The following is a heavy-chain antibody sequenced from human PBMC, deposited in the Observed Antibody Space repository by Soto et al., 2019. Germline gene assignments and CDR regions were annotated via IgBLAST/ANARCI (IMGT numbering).Heavy chain of an antibody. V-gene: IGHV5-51*01. CDR1: GFSFTSYW. D-gene: IGHD3-3*01. CDR2: IYPGDSDT. J-gene: IGHJ6*02. Sequence: GESLKISCKGSGFSFTSYWIGWVRQMPGKGLEWMGTIYPGDSDTRYSPSFQGQVTISADKSISTAYLQWSSLKASDTAMYYCATYDFWSGYSSNYYYYGMDVWGQGTTVTVSS. CDR3: ATYDFWSGYSSNYYYYGMDV.